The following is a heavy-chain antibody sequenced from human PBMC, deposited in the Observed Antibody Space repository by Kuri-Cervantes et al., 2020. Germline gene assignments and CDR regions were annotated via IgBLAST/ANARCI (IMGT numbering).Heavy chain of an antibody. CDR2: IYYSGNT. CDR1: GDSISSSSYY. CDR3: ASSTGSGTFDY. D-gene: IGHD1-26*01. J-gene: IGHJ4*02. V-gene: IGHV4-39*01. Sequence: GSLRLSCIVSGDSISSSSYYWAWIRQPPGKGLEWIGSIYYSGNTNYNPSLKSRATISVDTSKNQFSLNLSSVTAADTAVYYCASSTGSGTFDYWGQGTLVTVSS.